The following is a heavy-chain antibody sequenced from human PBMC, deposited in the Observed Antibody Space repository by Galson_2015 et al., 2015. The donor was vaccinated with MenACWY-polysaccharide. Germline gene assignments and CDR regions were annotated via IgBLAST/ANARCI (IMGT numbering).Heavy chain of an antibody. CDR1: GFTFSTYP. V-gene: IGHV3-23*01. J-gene: IGHJ4*02. D-gene: IGHD5-18*01. Sequence: SLRLSCAASGFTFSTYPMSWVRQAPGKGLEWVSATRNSGSSTYYRDSVKGRFTISRDNSKNALYLQMNSLGAEDTAVYYCAKGQSNYGYGLDCWGQGTLVTVSS. CDR2: TRNSGSST. CDR3: AKGQSNYGYGLDC.